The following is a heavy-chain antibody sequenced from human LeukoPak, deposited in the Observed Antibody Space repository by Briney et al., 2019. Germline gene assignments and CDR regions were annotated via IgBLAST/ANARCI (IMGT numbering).Heavy chain of an antibody. CDR3: ARGYSPTIRTTGNDY. D-gene: IGHD1-1*01. CDR2: ISAYNGNT. CDR1: GYTFTSYG. Sequence: GASVKVSCKASGYTFTSYGISWVRQAPGQGLEWMGWISAYNGNTNYAQKLQGRVTMTTDTSTSTAYMELHSLRSEDTAVYYCARGYSPTIRTTGNDYWGQGTLVTVSS. J-gene: IGHJ4*02. V-gene: IGHV1-18*01.